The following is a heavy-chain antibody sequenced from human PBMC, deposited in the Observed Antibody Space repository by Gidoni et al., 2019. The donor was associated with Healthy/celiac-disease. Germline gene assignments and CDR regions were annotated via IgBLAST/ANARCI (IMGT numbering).Heavy chain of an antibody. J-gene: IGHJ2*01. CDR1: GFTVSSNY. CDR3: ARGPSGWYAINWYFDL. D-gene: IGHD6-19*01. V-gene: IGHV3-53*04. CDR2: IYSGGST. Sequence: EVQLVESGGGLVQPGGSLRLSCAASGFTVSSNYMRWVRQAPGKGLEWVSVIYSGGSTYYADSVKGRFTISRHNSKNTRYLQMNSLRAEDTAVYYCARGPSGWYAINWYFDLWGRGTLVTVSS.